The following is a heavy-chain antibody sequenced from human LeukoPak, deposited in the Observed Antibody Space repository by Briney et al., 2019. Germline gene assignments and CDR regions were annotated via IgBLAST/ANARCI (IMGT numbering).Heavy chain of an antibody. V-gene: IGHV1-69*13. Sequence: SVKVSCKASGGTFSSYAISWVRQAPGQGLEWMGGIIPIFGTANYAQKFQGRVTITADESTSTAYMELSSLRSEDTAVYYCASTPTMIVAGPHNWFDPWGQGTLVTVSS. CDR2: IIPIFGTA. CDR1: GGTFSSYA. J-gene: IGHJ5*02. CDR3: ASTPTMIVAGPHNWFDP. D-gene: IGHD3-22*01.